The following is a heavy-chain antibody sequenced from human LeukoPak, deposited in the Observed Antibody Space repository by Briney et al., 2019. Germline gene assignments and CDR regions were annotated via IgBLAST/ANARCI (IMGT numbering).Heavy chain of an antibody. CDR3: AKYTSGTSYRGLDQ. J-gene: IGHJ4*02. Sequence: PGGSLRLSCAASGFTFSSYGMHWVRQAPGKGLEWVAVIWYDGNNKYYADFVKGRFTISRDNSKNTVYLQMNSLRAEDTAVYSCAKYTSGTSYRGLDQWGQGTLVTVSS. D-gene: IGHD3-10*01. CDR1: GFTFSSYG. CDR2: IWYDGNNK. V-gene: IGHV3-33*06.